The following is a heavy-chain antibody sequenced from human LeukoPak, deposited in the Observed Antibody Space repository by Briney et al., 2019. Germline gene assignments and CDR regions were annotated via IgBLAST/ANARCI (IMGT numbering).Heavy chain of an antibody. J-gene: IGHJ3*02. CDR2: ISRSGST. CDR3: ASGQNPRTSDAFDI. V-gene: IGHV4-31*03. CDR1: GGSISSGGYL. D-gene: IGHD1-14*01. Sequence: SQTLSLTCTVSGGSISSGGYLWSWIRQHPGKGLELIGYISRSGSTYYIPSLKSRVTISLDTSKNQFSLKLTSVTAADTAVYYCASGQNPRTSDAFDIWGQGTMVTVSS.